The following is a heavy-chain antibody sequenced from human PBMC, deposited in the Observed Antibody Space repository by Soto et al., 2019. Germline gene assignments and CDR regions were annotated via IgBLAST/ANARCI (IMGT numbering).Heavy chain of an antibody. CDR1: GSSINSSGYY. V-gene: IGHV4-39*01. D-gene: IGHD3-3*02. CDR3: ARLPSRHLVDY. Sequence: SETLSLTCTVSGSSINSSGYYWGWIRQPPGKGLEWIGSMFYGVSTYYNPSLKSRVTVSVDTSKNQFSLNLRSVTAADTAVYYCARLPSRHLVDYWGQGTLVTVYS. CDR2: MFYGVST. J-gene: IGHJ4*02.